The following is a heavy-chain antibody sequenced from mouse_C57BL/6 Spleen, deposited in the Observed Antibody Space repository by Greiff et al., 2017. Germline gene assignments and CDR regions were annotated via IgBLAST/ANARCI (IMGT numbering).Heavy chain of an antibody. J-gene: IGHJ4*01. CDR2: FYPGSGSI. CDR3: ARHDEGGYGNYYYAMDY. D-gene: IGHD2-10*02. Sequence: VQLQQSGPELVKPGASVKLSCKASGYTFTEYPIHWVKQRSGQGLEWIGWFYPGSGSIKYNEKFKDKATLTADKSSSTVYMELSRLTSEDSAVYFCARHDEGGYGNYYYAMDYWGQGTSVTVSS. V-gene: IGHV1-62-2*01. CDR1: GYTFTEYP.